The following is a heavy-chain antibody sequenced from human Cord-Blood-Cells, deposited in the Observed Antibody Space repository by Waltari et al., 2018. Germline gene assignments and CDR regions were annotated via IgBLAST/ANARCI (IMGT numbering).Heavy chain of an antibody. CDR1: GFTFSSYA. Sequence: EVQLLESGGGLVQPGGSLRLSCAASGFTFSSYAMSWVRQAPGKGLEWVSAISGSGGSTYYADSVKGRFTISRDNAKNTLYLQMNSLRAEDTAVYYCAKIFGRMSSSFDYWGQGTLVTVSS. CDR2: ISGSGGST. V-gene: IGHV3-23*01. J-gene: IGHJ4*02. CDR3: AKIFGRMSSSFDY. D-gene: IGHD6-6*01.